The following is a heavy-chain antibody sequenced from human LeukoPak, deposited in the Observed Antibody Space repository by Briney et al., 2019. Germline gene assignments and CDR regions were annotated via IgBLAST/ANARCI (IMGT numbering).Heavy chain of an antibody. V-gene: IGHV1-69*05. Sequence: GASVKVSCKSSGGTFSSYAISWVRQAPGQGLEWMGRIIPIFGTANYAQKFQGRVTITTDESTSTAHMELSSLRSEDTAVYYCARDRLSYDSSGYNPDAFDIWGQGTMVTVSS. J-gene: IGHJ3*02. D-gene: IGHD3-22*01. CDR3: ARDRLSYDSSGYNPDAFDI. CDR1: GGTFSSYA. CDR2: IIPIFGTA.